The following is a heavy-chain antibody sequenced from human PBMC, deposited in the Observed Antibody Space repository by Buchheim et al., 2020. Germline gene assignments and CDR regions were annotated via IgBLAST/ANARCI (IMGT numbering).Heavy chain of an antibody. D-gene: IGHD3-22*01. CDR1: GGSISSSNW. CDR2: IDHRGNT. J-gene: IGHJ4*02. V-gene: IGHV4-4*02. CDR3: ARAPYDSDGSYYLGYFDY. Sequence: QVQLQESGPGLVKPSGTLSLTCAVSGGSISSSNWWTWVRQPPEKGLEWIGEIDHRGNTNYNPSLKGRVTISVDKSKNHVYPNLSSVTAADTAVYYCARAPYDSDGSYYLGYFDYWGQGTL.